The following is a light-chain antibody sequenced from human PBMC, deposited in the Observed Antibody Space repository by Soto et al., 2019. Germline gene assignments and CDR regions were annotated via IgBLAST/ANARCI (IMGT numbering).Light chain of an antibody. CDR1: QTVSSSY. Sequence: EIVLTQSPGTLSLSPGERATLSCRTSQTVSSSYLAWYQQKPGQAPWLLIYAASYRATGIPDRFSGSGSGTDFTLTISRLEPEDFAIYYCQQYNNWSWTFGQGTKVDIK. J-gene: IGKJ1*01. CDR3: QQYNNWSWT. V-gene: IGKV3-20*01. CDR2: AAS.